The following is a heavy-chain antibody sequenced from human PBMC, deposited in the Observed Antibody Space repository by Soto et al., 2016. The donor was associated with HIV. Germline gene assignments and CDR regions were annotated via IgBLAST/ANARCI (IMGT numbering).Heavy chain of an antibody. CDR3: AKDSSTKTNDYDFLDS. CDR2: INESGDKT. CDR1: DSPLTIYA. V-gene: IGHV3-23*01. J-gene: IGHJ4*02. Sequence: EVKLMESGGGLVQPGGSRRDSPVQPPDSPLTIYAMTWVRQAPGKGLEWVSVINESGDKTYYAESVQGRVVISGDNSKNTVSLELNDLRVDDTAIYFCAKDSSTKTNDYDFLDSWGQGALVTVSS. D-gene: IGHD3-22*01.